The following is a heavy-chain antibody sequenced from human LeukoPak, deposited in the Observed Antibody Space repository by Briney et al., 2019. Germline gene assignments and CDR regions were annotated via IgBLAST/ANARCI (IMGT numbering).Heavy chain of an antibody. D-gene: IGHD2-15*01. Sequence: GGSLRLSCAASGFTFSNYAMSWVRQAPGKGLECVSGISGSGGSTYYADSVKGRFTISRDNSKNTLYLQMNSLRAEDTAIYYCAKGCGGSCYPEFDYWGQGTLVTVSS. V-gene: IGHV3-23*01. J-gene: IGHJ4*02. CDR2: ISGSGGST. CDR1: GFTFSNYA. CDR3: AKGCGGSCYPEFDY.